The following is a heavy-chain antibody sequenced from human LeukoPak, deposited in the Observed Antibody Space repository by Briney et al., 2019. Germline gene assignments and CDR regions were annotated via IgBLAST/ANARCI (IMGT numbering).Heavy chain of an antibody. CDR2: ISSNGGST. CDR3: ASFSIAVAGTRGAFDI. Sequence: GGSLRLSCAASGFTFSSYAKQWVRQAPGKGLEYVSAISSNGGSTYYANSVKGRFTISRDNSKNTLYLQMGSLRAEDMAVYYCASFSIAVAGTRGAFDIWGQGTMVTVSS. J-gene: IGHJ3*02. CDR1: GFTFSSYA. D-gene: IGHD6-19*01. V-gene: IGHV3-64*01.